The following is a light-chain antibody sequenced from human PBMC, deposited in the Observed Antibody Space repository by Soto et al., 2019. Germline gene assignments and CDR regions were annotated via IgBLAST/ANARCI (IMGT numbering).Light chain of an antibody. J-gene: IGKJ1*01. Sequence: EIVLTQSPGALSLSPGERATLSCRASQSVSSYYLAWYQQKPGQAPRLLMYGASSRATGIPDRFSGSGSGTDFTLTISRLEPEDFAVYYCHQYVSSWTFGQGTKVDIK. CDR3: HQYVSSWT. CDR1: QSVSSYY. CDR2: GAS. V-gene: IGKV3-20*01.